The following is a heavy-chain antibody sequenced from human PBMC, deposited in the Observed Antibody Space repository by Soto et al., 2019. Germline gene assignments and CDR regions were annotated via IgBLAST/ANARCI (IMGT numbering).Heavy chain of an antibody. D-gene: IGHD3-16*01. CDR2: ISWKTDNI. Sequence: EVQLVESGGGLLQPGRSLRLSCAGSGFTFGNYGMHWVRQAPGKGLEWVSGISWKTDNIYYADSVKGRFTVSRDNAKKILYLQMNSLRPDDTALYYCVTDNWAQCYYFHIDVWGKGTTVTVSS. CDR3: VTDNWAQCYYFHIDV. CDR1: GFTFGNYG. J-gene: IGHJ6*03. V-gene: IGHV3-9*01.